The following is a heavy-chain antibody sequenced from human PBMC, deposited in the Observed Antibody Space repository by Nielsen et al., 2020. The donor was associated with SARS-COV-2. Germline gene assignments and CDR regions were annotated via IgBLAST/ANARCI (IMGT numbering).Heavy chain of an antibody. Sequence: SETLSLTCTVSGGSISSSSYYWGWIRQPPGKGLEWIGSIYYSGSTYYNPSLKSRVTISVDTSKNQFSLKLSSVTAADTAVYYCARGHFKVVVNITTYYFDYWGQGTLVTVSS. CDR2: IYYSGST. J-gene: IGHJ4*02. CDR3: ARGHFKVVVNITTYYFDY. V-gene: IGHV4-39*01. CDR1: GGSISSSSYY. D-gene: IGHD3-3*01.